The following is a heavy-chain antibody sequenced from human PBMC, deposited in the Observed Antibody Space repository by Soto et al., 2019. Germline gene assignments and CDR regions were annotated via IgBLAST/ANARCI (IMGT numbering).Heavy chain of an antibody. Sequence: PSETLSLTCTVSGGSISSYYWSWIRQPPGKGLEWIGYIYYSGSTNYNPSLKSRVTISVDTSKNQFSLKLSSVTAADTAVYYCARVAYYYDSSGDRMGSYYFDYWGQGTLVTVSS. CDR1: GGSISSYY. J-gene: IGHJ4*02. CDR3: ARVAYYYDSSGDRMGSYYFDY. D-gene: IGHD3-22*01. V-gene: IGHV4-59*01. CDR2: IYYSGST.